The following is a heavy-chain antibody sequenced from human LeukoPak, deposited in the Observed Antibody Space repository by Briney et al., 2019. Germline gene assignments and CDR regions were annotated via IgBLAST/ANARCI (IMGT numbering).Heavy chain of an antibody. J-gene: IGHJ4*02. V-gene: IGHV4-34*01. CDR1: GGSFSGYY. Sequence: SETLSLTCAVYGGSFSGYYWSWIRQPPGKGLEWIGEINHSGSTNYNPSLKSRVTISVDTSKNQFSLKLSSVTAADTAVYYCARGRYSYGIFDYWGQGTLVTVSS. D-gene: IGHD5-18*01. CDR3: ARGRYSYGIFDY. CDR2: INHSGST.